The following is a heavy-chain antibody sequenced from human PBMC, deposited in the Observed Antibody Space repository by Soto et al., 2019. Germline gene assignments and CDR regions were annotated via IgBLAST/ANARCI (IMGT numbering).Heavy chain of an antibody. CDR2: INYSGST. Sequence: QVQLQESGPGLVKPSQTLSLTCTVSGGSISSGGYYWSWIRQHPGKGLEWIGYINYSGSTYSNPSLNSRVTISVDTSKTQCSLKRISGTDADTAVYYCARDAVAATSGWFDPWGQGTLVTVSS. V-gene: IGHV4-31*03. J-gene: IGHJ5*02. CDR3: ARDAVAATSGWFDP. D-gene: IGHD2-15*01. CDR1: GGSISSGGYY.